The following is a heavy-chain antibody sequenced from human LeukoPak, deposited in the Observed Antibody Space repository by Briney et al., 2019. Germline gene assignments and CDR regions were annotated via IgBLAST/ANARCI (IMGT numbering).Heavy chain of an antibody. CDR3: ARGRNSSSWYFDWFDP. CDR1: GYSVTDYY. D-gene: IGHD6-13*01. J-gene: IGHJ5*02. Sequence: GASVKVSCKVSGYSVTDYYMHWVRQAPGQGLEWMGWINPNSGGTNYAQKFEGRVSMTRDRSINTAYMELKRLRSDDTAVYYCARGRNSSSWYFDWFDPWGQGTLVTVSS. CDR2: INPNSGGT. V-gene: IGHV1-2*02.